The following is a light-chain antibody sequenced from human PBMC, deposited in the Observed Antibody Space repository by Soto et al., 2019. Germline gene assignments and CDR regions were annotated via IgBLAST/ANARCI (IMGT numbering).Light chain of an antibody. CDR3: QQYGSSPLTWT. Sequence: EIVLTPSPGTLSLSPGKRATLYCRASQSVSDNYLAWYQQKPGQAPRLLIYGASSRPTGIPDRYSGSGSGTEFTLTISRLEPEDFAVYYCQQYGSSPLTWTFGQGTKVDIK. V-gene: IGKV3-20*01. CDR2: GAS. CDR1: QSVSDNY. J-gene: IGKJ1*01.